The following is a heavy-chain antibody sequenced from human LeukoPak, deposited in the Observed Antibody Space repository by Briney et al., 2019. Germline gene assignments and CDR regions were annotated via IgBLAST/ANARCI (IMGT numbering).Heavy chain of an antibody. V-gene: IGHV3-20*04. CDR2: VNWNGGST. Sequence: PGGSLGLYCAASGFTFDGYGMSWVRQAPGKGLEWFSGVNWNGGSTGYADSVKGRFTISRDNAKNSLYLQRNSLRAEDTALYYCARAPAYSGSYYYVYWGQGTLVTVSS. CDR1: GFTFDGYG. J-gene: IGHJ4*02. CDR3: ARAPAYSGSYYYVY. D-gene: IGHD1-26*01.